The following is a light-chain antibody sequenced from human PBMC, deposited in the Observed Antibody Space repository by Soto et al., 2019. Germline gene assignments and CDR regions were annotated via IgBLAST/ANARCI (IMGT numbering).Light chain of an antibody. CDR1: EDISKY. Sequence: DIQMTQSPSSLSASLGDRVTITCQASEDISKYLHWYQQSPGKALKLLIYDASNLEVGVPSRFGGSGSGTFFTLTISSLQPEDIATYYCQQYNNLPYTFGLGTKLDSK. V-gene: IGKV1-33*01. J-gene: IGKJ2*01. CDR3: QQYNNLPYT. CDR2: DAS.